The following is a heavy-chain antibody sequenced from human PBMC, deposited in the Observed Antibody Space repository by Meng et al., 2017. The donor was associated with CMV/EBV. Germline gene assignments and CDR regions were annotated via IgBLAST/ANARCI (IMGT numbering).Heavy chain of an antibody. J-gene: IGHJ2*01. CDR3: ARDPLFGGGGRFDL. CDR1: GYTFTGYG. D-gene: IGHD3-10*01. CDR2: ISAYNGNT. Sequence: QCPLWHSGAEVKKPGAPVKVSCKASGYTFTGYGISWVRQAPGQGLEWMGWISAYNGNTNYAQKLQGRVTMTTDTSTSTAYMELRSLRSDDTAVYYCARDPLFGGGGRFDLWGRGTLVTVSS. V-gene: IGHV1-18*01.